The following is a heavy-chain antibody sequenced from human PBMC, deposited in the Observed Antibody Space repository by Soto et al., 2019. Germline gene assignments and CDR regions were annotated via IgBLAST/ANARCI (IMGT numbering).Heavy chain of an antibody. CDR3: AKDSYDYIWGSYLRVYYMDV. CDR1: GLPFSSYA. V-gene: IGHV3-23*01. J-gene: IGHJ6*03. Sequence: GGSLRLSCAASGLPFSSYAMSWVRQAPGKGLEWVSAISGSGGSTYYADSVKGRFTISRDNSKNTLYLQMNSLRAEDTAVYYCAKDSYDYIWGSYLRVYYMDVWGKGTTVTVSS. D-gene: IGHD3-16*01. CDR2: ISGSGGST.